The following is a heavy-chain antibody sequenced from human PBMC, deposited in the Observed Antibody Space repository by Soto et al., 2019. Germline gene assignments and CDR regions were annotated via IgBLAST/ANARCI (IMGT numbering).Heavy chain of an antibody. CDR2: IYWNDDE. Sequence: CPALVNPTQTLTLTCTCSGFSLTTRGVDVGWIRHPPGKALEWLALIYWNDDERYSPSLKSRLTITQDTSKNQLLLRMTKRGPVDTAPYYCARHLGRSWYNYYFGYCGEGMLVNVSS. CDR3: ARHLGRSWYNYYFGY. CDR1: GFSLTTRGVD. D-gene: IGHD1-20*01. V-gene: IGHV2-5*01. J-gene: IGHJ4*02.